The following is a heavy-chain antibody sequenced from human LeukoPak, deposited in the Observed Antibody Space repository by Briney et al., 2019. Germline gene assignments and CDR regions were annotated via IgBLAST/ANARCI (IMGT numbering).Heavy chain of an antibody. J-gene: IGHJ4*02. D-gene: IGHD1-14*01. CDR2: IRHDESNK. V-gene: IGHV3-30*02. CDR1: GFTFSTYG. Sequence: GGSLRLSCTASGFTFSTYGMHWVRQAPGKGLEWLAFIRHDESNKIYADSKQGRLTISRDNAKNSLYLQMNSLRAEDTAVYYCARETGERGIDYWGQGTLVTVSS. CDR3: ARETGERGIDY.